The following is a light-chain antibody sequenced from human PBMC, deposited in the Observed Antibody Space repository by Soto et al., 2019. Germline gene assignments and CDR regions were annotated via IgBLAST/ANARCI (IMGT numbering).Light chain of an antibody. J-gene: IGLJ3*02. CDR3: FSYAGDSTWV. Sequence: QSVLTQPASVSGSPGESITISCTGTRSDVGSYNSIAWYQQHPGKAPRVMIFEVTKRPSGISNRFSGSKSGSTASLTISGLQAEDEADYFCFSYAGDSTWVFGGGTNVTVL. CDR2: EVT. V-gene: IGLV2-23*02. CDR1: RSDVGSYNS.